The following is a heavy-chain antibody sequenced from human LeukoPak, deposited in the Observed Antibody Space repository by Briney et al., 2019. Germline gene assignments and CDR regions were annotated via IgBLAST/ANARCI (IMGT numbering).Heavy chain of an antibody. J-gene: IGHJ4*02. Sequence: ETLSLTCAVYGGSFSVYYWSWIRQPPGKGLEWIGEINHSGSTNYNPSLKSRVTISVDTSKNQFFLKLSSVTAADTAVYYCTRVAIVGAPGSHFDYWGQGTLVTVSS. D-gene: IGHD1-26*01. CDR3: TRVAIVGAPGSHFDY. CDR2: INHSGST. CDR1: GGSFSVYY. V-gene: IGHV4-34*01.